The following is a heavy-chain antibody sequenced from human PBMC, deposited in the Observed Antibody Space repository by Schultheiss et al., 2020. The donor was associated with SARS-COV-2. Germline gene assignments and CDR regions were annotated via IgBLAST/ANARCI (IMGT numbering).Heavy chain of an antibody. Sequence: ASVKVSCKASGYTFTGYYMHWVRQAPGQGLEWMGWISAYNGNTNYAQKLQGRVTMTTDTSTSTAYMELSSLRSEDTAVYYCARPMYSSGWYGFDYWGQGTLVTVSS. CDR2: ISAYNGNT. CDR3: ARPMYSSGWYGFDY. J-gene: IGHJ4*02. CDR1: GYTFTGYY. V-gene: IGHV1-18*04. D-gene: IGHD6-19*01.